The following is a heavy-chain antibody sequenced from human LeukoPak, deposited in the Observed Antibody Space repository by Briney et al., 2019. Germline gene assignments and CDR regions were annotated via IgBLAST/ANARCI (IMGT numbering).Heavy chain of an antibody. J-gene: IGHJ4*02. CDR1: GDSISSGGYY. V-gene: IGHV4-61*02. D-gene: IGHD3-10*01. Sequence: SETLSLTCTVSGDSISSGGYYWSWIRQPAGKGLEWIGRTFTNGSTNYKPSLKSRVTISVDTSKKQFSLKLSSVTAADTAVYFCARTPSGDYYTTFDYWGQGTLVTVSS. CDR2: TFTNGST. CDR3: ARTPSGDYYTTFDY.